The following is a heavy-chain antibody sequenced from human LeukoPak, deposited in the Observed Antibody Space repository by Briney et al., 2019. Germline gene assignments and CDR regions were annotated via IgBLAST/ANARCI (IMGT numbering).Heavy chain of an antibody. CDR2: IDYSGNT. V-gene: IGHV4-59*08. J-gene: IGHJ4*02. CDR3: ARVREASIDRADDN. Sequence: SETLSLTCTVSGGSISSYYWSWIRQAPGKGLEWIANIDYSGNTIYNPALKSRVTISVDTSKHQFSLKLSSVTAADTAVYYCARVREASIDRADDNWGQGTLVTVSS. CDR1: GGSISSYY.